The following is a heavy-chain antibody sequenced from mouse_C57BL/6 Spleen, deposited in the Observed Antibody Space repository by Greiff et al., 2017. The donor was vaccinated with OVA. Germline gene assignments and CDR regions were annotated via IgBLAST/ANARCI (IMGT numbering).Heavy chain of an antibody. J-gene: IGHJ2*01. D-gene: IGHD1-1*01. CDR3: AITDGRAGDFDY. Sequence: QVQLQQPGAELVKPGASVKVSCKASGYTFTSYWMHWVKQRPGKGLEWIGRIHPSDSDTNYNQKLKGKATLNVDKSSSTAYMQLSSRTSEDSAVYYCAITDGRAGDFDYWGQGTTLTVSS. CDR1: GYTFTSYW. CDR2: IHPSDSDT. V-gene: IGHV1-74*01.